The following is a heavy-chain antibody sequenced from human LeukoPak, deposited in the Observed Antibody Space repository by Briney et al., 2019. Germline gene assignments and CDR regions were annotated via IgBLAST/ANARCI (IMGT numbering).Heavy chain of an antibody. J-gene: IGHJ4*02. CDR2: ISWNSGRI. Sequence: GRSLRLSCAASGFTFDDYAMHWVRQAPGKGLEWVSGISWNSGRIGYADSVKGRFTISRDNAKNSLYLQMNSLGTEDTALYYCAKNYDTSGYYHFDYWGQGSLVTVSS. V-gene: IGHV3-9*01. CDR1: GFTFDDYA. CDR3: AKNYDTSGYYHFDY. D-gene: IGHD3-22*01.